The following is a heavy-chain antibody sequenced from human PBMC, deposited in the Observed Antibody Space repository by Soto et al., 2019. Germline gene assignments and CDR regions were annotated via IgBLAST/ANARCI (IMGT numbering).Heavy chain of an antibody. CDR1: GFSITDYA. Sequence: QVHLVESGGGVVQPGRSLRLSCAASGFSITDYAFHWVRQAPGKGLEWVALISFDGKIHYYGDSVKGRFTTSRDSSKNTLYLQMNSLGAEDTAVYFCARDLRGYNYGPLEFWGQGTLVTVSS. D-gene: IGHD5-18*01. J-gene: IGHJ4*02. CDR2: ISFDGKIH. CDR3: ARDLRGYNYGPLEF. V-gene: IGHV3-30*04.